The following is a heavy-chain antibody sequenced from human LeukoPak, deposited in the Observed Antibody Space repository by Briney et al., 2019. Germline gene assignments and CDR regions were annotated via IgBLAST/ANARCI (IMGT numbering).Heavy chain of an antibody. CDR3: ATLQDSSGYYYVDY. J-gene: IGHJ4*02. V-gene: IGHV3-21*01. CDR1: GFTFSSYS. Sequence: AGGSLRLSCVASGFTFSSYSMNWVRQAPGKGLQWVTSISSSSSYIYYADSVRGRFTISRDNGKNSLYLQMNSLRAEDTAVYYCATLQDSSGYYYVDYWGQGTLVTVSS. CDR2: ISSSSSYI. D-gene: IGHD3-22*01.